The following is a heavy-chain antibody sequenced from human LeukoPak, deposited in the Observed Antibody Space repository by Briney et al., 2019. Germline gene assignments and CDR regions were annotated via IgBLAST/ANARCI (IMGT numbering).Heavy chain of an antibody. J-gene: IGHJ4*02. CDR3: ARLAGFALFDY. V-gene: IGHV4-39*01. CDR1: GGSISSYY. Sequence: SETLSLTCTVSGGSISSYYWGWIRQPPGKGLEWIGSIYYSGSTYYNPSLKSRVTIFVDTSKNQFSLKLSSVTAADTAVYYCARLAGFALFDYWGQGTLVTVSS. CDR2: IYYSGST. D-gene: IGHD2-21*01.